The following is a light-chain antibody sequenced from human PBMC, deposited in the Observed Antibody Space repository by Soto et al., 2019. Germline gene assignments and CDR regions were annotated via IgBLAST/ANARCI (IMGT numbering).Light chain of an antibody. CDR2: AAS. CDR3: HQTYNIPWT. CDR1: QTITTH. V-gene: IGKV1-39*01. J-gene: IGKJ1*01. Sequence: DIQITQSPSSLSASVGDRVTITFRASQTITTHVNWYQQKPGKAPKLLIYAASSLQSGVPSRFSGSGSGTDFTLTISSLQPEDFATYWCHQTYNIPWTFGQGTKVDIK.